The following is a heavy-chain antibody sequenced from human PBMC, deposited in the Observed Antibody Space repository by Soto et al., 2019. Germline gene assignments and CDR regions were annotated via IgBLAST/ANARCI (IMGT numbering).Heavy chain of an antibody. V-gene: IGHV3-33*06. CDR1: GLTFSNHG. Sequence: QVLLVESGGGVVQPGRSLRLSCEASGLTFSNHGFHWVRQAPGKGMEWVAGMWANGFNKDDSDSVKGRFTVSRDNSKNTVYLQMDGLRAEDAAVYYCAKDPSHTIDIWGQGTMVTVS. CDR2: MWANGFNK. J-gene: IGHJ3*02. CDR3: AKDPSHTIDI. D-gene: IGHD2-2*01.